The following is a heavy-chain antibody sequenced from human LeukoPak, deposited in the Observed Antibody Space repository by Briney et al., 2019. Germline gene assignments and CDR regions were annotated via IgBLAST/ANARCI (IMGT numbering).Heavy chain of an antibody. CDR3: ARPGAGIYFDY. Sequence: KVSCKASGYTFTSYAIHWVRQAPGQGLEWMGIIYPGDSDTRYSPSFQGQVTISADKSISTAYLQWSSLKASDTAMYYCARPGAGIYFDYWGQGTLVTVSS. V-gene: IGHV5-51*01. CDR1: GYTFTSYA. D-gene: IGHD6-13*01. J-gene: IGHJ4*02. CDR2: IYPGDSDT.